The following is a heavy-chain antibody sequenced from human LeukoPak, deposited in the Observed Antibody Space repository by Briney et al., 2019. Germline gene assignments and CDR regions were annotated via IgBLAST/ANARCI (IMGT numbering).Heavy chain of an antibody. V-gene: IGHV4-34*01. Sequence: KPSETLSLTCAVYGGSFSGYYWSWIRQPPGKGLEWIGYIYHSGSTYYNPSLKSRVTISVDRSKNQFSLKLSSVTAADTAVYYCARAQRYCSGGSCYGMDVWGQGTTVTVSS. CDR3: ARAQRYCSGGSCYGMDV. CDR1: GGSFSGYY. CDR2: IYHSGST. D-gene: IGHD2-15*01. J-gene: IGHJ6*02.